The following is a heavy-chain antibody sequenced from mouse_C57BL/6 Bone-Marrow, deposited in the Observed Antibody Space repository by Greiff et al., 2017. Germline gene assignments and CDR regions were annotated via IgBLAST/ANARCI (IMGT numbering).Heavy chain of an antibody. J-gene: IGHJ4*01. Sequence: EVKLVESGGDLVKPGGSLKLSCAASGFTFSSYGMSWVRQTPDKRLEWVATISSGGSYTYYPDSVKGRFTISRDNAKNTPYLQMSSLKSGDTAMYYCTRHHYYCNYGFCAMDCWGQGTSVTVSS. CDR3: TRHHYYCNYGFCAMDC. CDR1: GFTFSSYG. CDR2: ISSGGSYT. V-gene: IGHV5-6*01. D-gene: IGHD2-1*01.